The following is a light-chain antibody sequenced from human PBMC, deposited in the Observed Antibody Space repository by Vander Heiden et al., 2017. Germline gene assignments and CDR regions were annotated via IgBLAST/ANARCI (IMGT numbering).Light chain of an antibody. CDR2: KVS. CDR3: MLGTHWPYT. J-gene: IGKJ2*01. CDR1: QSLVYSDGNTY. Sequence: DAVMTQSPLSLPVTLGQPASISCRSSQSLVYSDGNTYLNWFHQRPGQSPRRLIYKVSNRDSGVPDRFSGSVSGTDFILRISRVEAEDVGVYYCMLGTHWPYTFGQGTNLEIK. V-gene: IGKV2-30*01.